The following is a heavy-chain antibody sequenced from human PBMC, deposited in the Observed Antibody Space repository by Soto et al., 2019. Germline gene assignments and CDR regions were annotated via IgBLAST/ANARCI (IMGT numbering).Heavy chain of an antibody. J-gene: IGHJ5*02. CDR2: ISGSGGST. CDR3: AKHPWITIFGVDTWFDP. V-gene: IGHV3-23*01. CDR1: GFTFSSYA. D-gene: IGHD3-3*01. Sequence: GGSLRLSCAASGFTFSSYAMSWVRQAPGKGLEWVSAISGSGGSTYYADSVKGRFTISRDNSKNTLYLQMNSLRAEDTAVYYCAKHPWITIFGVDTWFDPWGQGTLVTVSS.